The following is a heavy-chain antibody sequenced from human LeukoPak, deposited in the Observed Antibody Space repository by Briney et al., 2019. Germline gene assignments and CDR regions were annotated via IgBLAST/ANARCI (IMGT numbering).Heavy chain of an antibody. CDR3: AIRLAVQRGAFGY. D-gene: IGHD6-19*01. CDR2: ISGSGGST. J-gene: IGHJ4*02. V-gene: IGHV3-23*01. Sequence: GGSLRLSCAASGFTFSSYAMSWVRQAPGKGLEWVSAISGSGGSTYYADSVKGRFTISRDNSKNTLYLQMNSLRAEDTAVYYCAIRLAVQRGAFGYWGQGTLVTVSS. CDR1: GFTFSSYA.